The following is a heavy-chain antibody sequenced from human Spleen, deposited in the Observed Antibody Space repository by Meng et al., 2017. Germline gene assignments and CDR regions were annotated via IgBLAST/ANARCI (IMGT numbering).Heavy chain of an antibody. CDR1: GDSISSGTYY. D-gene: IGHD6-19*01. J-gene: IGHJ3*02. CDR2: IYSSGST. CDR3: ARDRTEQWDAFDI. Sequence: SETLSLTCSVSGDSISSGTYYWSWIRQPAGKGLEWIGRIYSSGSTNYNPSLKSRVTISVDTSKNQFSLKLNSVTAADTAVYYCARDRTEQWDAFDIWGQGTMVTVSS. V-gene: IGHV4-61*02.